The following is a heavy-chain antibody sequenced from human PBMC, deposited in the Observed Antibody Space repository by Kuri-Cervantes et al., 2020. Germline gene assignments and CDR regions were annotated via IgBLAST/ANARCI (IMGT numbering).Heavy chain of an antibody. CDR3: ARGSVSCSGGSCYPL. CDR1: GGSINSHY. D-gene: IGHD2-15*01. Sequence: SETLSLTCTVSGGSINSHYWGWMRQSPGKGLECIGYIYYSGSTNYNPSLKSRVTISVDTSKNQFSLKLSSVTAADTAVYYCARGSVSCSGGSCYPLWGQGTLVTVSS. J-gene: IGHJ4*02. V-gene: IGHV4-59*11. CDR2: IYYSGST.